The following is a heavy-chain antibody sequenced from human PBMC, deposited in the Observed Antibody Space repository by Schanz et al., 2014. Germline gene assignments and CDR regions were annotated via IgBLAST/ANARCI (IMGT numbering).Heavy chain of an antibody. CDR2: ITGSGAT. CDR3: AKRNHDMQSLPLDY. CDR1: GFTFRVFA. J-gene: IGHJ4*02. Sequence: VQLVDSGGGLVKPGGSLRLSCAASGFTFRVFAMNWVRQAPGKGLEWVSIITGSGATYYADSVKGRFTVSRDNSKNTLYLQMNSLSAEDTAVYYCAKRNHDMQSLPLDYWGQGTLXIVSS. D-gene: IGHD3-9*01. V-gene: IGHV3-23*04.